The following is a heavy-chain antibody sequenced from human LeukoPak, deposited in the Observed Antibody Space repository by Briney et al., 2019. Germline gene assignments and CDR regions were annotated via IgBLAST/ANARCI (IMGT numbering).Heavy chain of an antibody. CDR1: GYTSTSYY. CDR2: ISPSGGST. D-gene: IGHD4-17*01. Sequence: ASVKVSCKASGYTSTSYYIHWVRQAPGQGLEWMGTISPSGGSTSYAQKFQGRVTMTRDTSTGTVYMEMSSLRSEDTAVYYCARGRDYGDYVNYYGMDVWGQGTTDTVSS. CDR3: ARGRDYGDYVNYYGMDV. V-gene: IGHV1-46*01. J-gene: IGHJ6*02.